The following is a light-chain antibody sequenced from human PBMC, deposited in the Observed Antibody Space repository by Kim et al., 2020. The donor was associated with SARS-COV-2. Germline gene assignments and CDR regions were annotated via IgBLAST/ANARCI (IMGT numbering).Light chain of an antibody. CDR3: NSRHSNAHVV. CDR2: GKN. V-gene: IGLV3-19*01. J-gene: IGLJ2*01. CDR1: SLRSYY. Sequence: SSELTQDPAVSVALGQTVRITCQGDSLRSYYATWYQQKPGQAPILVIYGKNNRPSGIPDRFSGSISGNTPSLTITGTLAGDAADYFCNSRHSNAHVVFGG.